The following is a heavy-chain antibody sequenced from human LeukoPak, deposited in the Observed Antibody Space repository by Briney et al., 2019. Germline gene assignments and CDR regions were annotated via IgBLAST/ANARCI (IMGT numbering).Heavy chain of an antibody. D-gene: IGHD3-10*01. J-gene: IGHJ4*02. CDR3: ARDQYYYGSGSSYYFDC. CDR1: GGSFSGYY. V-gene: IGHV4-34*01. CDR2: INHSGST. Sequence: SETLSLTCAVYGGSFSGYYWSWIRQPPGKGLEWIGEINHSGSTNYNPSLKSRVTISVDTSKNQFSLKLSSVSAADTAVYYCARDQYYYGSGSSYYFDCWGQGTLVTVSS.